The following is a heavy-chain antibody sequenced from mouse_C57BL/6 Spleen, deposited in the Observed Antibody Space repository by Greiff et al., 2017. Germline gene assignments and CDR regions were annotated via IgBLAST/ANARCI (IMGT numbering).Heavy chain of an antibody. D-gene: IGHD1-1*01. CDR3: ARSGYGSSPWYFDV. CDR1: GYTFTSYT. V-gene: IGHV1-4*01. J-gene: IGHJ1*03. Sequence: QVQLQQSGAELARPGASVKMSCKASGYTFTSYTMHWVKQRPGQGLEWIGYINPSSGYTKYNQKFKDKATLTVDKSSSTAYMQLSSLTSEDSAVYYCARSGYGSSPWYFDVWGTGTTVTVSS. CDR2: INPSSGYT.